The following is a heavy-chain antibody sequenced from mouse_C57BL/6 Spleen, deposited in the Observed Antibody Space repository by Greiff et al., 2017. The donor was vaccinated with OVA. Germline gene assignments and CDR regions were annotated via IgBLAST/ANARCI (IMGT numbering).Heavy chain of an antibody. CDR2: IYPGSGST. D-gene: IGHD2-4*01. J-gene: IGHJ4*01. Sequence: QVQLQQSGAELVKPGASVKLSCKASGYTFTSYWITWVKQRPGQGLEWIGDIYPGSGSTNYNEKFKSKATLTVDTSSSTAYMQLSSLTSEDSAVYYCAKSGITGALDYWGQGTSVTVSS. CDR3: AKSGITGALDY. V-gene: IGHV1-55*01. CDR1: GYTFTSYW.